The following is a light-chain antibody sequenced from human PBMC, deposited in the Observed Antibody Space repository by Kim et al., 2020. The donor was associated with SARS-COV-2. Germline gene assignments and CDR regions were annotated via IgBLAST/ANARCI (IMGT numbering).Light chain of an antibody. CDR2: AAS. J-gene: IGKJ1*01. Sequence: DIQMTQSPSSLSASVGDRVTITCRASQKINSYLNWYQQKPGKAPKFLIYAASSLQSGVPSRFSGSGSGTDFTLTISSLQPEDFATYYCQQYYITPPWTFGQGTKVDIK. V-gene: IGKV1-39*01. CDR1: QKINSY. CDR3: QQYYITPPWT.